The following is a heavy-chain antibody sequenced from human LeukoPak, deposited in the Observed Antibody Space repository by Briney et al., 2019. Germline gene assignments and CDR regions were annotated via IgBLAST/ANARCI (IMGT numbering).Heavy chain of an antibody. D-gene: IGHD1-1*01. CDR1: GFTFSSYW. Sequence: PGGSLRLSCAASGFTFSSYWMHWVRQAPGKGLVWVSRINSDGSSTSYADSVKGRFTISRDNSKNTLYLQMNSLRAEDTAVYYCAREGLVQLERPTPDAFDIWGQGTMVTVSS. CDR3: AREGLVQLERPTPDAFDI. V-gene: IGHV3-74*01. J-gene: IGHJ3*02. CDR2: INSDGSST.